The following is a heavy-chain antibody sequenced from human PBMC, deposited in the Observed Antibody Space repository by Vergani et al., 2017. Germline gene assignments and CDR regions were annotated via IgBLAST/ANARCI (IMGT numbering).Heavy chain of an antibody. Sequence: QVQLVQSGAEVKKPGSSVKVSCKASGGTFSSYTISWVRQAPGQGLEWMGRIIPILGIANYAQKFQGRVTITADKSTSTAYMELSSLRSEDTAVYYCARQELELRFSYDYYGMDVWGQGTTVTVSS. V-gene: IGHV1-69*02. J-gene: IGHJ6*02. CDR1: GGTFSSYT. CDR3: ARQELELRFSYDYYGMDV. D-gene: IGHD1-7*01. CDR2: IIPILGIA.